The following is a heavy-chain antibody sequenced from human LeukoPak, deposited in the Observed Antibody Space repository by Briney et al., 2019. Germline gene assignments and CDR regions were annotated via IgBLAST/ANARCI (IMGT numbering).Heavy chain of an antibody. CDR2: IKQDGSEK. V-gene: IGHV3-7*01. Sequence: GGSLRLSCAASGFTFSSYWVSWVRQAPGKGLEWVANIKQDGSEKYYVDSVKGRFTISRDNAKNSLYLQMNSLRAEDTAVYYCARKYDSSIYYYYGMDVWGQGTTVTVSS. CDR3: ARKYDSSIYYYYGMDV. D-gene: IGHD3-22*01. CDR1: GFTFSSYW. J-gene: IGHJ6*02.